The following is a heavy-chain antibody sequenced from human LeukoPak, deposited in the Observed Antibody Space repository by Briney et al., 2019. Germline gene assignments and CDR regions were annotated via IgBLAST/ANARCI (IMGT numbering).Heavy chain of an antibody. V-gene: IGHV3-23*01. CDR1: GFTFSDYA. J-gene: IGHJ6*04. Sequence: GGSLRLSCAASGFTFSDYAMTWVRQAPGKGLQWVSGISGSGASTYYGDSVKGRFIISRDNSKNTLYLQIDSLRAEDTAVYYCARGRPHGVWGKGTTVTVSS. CDR3: ARGRPHGV. CDR2: ISGSGAST.